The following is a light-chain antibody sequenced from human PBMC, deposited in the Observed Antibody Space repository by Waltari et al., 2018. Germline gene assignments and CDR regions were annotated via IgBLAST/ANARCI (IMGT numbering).Light chain of an antibody. J-gene: IGKJ1*01. CDR2: EAS. V-gene: IGKV3-20*01. CDR1: QSVSRY. Sequence: EIVLTQSPGTLSLSPVERATLSCRASQSVSRYLAWYQQKPGQAPRLLIYEASRRATGIPDRFSGSGSGTDFTLTISRLEPEDFAVYYCQKYGTLPATFGQGTKVEIK. CDR3: QKYGTLPAT.